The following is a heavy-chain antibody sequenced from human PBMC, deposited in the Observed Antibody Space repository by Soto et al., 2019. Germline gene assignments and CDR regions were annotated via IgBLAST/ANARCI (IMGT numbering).Heavy chain of an antibody. Sequence: GGSLRLSCAASGFTFSGYAMSWVRQAPGKGLEWVSSISGSGGTTYYAASVQGRFSISRDNSKNTLFLQMNNLRAEDTAVYYCAKESSAYDFRIYWGQGTLVTVSS. V-gene: IGHV3-23*01. CDR2: ISGSGGTT. CDR1: GFTFSGYA. J-gene: IGHJ4*02. D-gene: IGHD5-12*01. CDR3: AKESSAYDFRIY.